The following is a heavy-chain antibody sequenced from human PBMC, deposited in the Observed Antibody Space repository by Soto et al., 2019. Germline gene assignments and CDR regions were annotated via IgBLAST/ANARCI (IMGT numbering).Heavy chain of an antibody. CDR1: GYSFTSYW. CDR2: IYPGDSDT. D-gene: IGHD6-13*01. J-gene: IGHJ5*02. CDR3: ARRKSSSWPGNNWFDP. V-gene: IGHV5-51*01. Sequence: GESLKISCKGSGYSFTSYWIGWVRQMPGKGLEWMGIIYPGDSDTRYSPSFQGQVTISADKSISTAYLQWSSLKASDTAMYYCARRKSSSWPGNNWFDPWGQGTLVTVSS.